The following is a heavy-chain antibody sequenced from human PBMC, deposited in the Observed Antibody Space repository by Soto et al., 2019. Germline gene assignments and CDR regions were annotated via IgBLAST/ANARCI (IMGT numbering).Heavy chain of an antibody. V-gene: IGHV3-23*01. CDR3: AKQIPAAGSVY. D-gene: IGHD6-13*01. CDR1: GFTFSSYA. Sequence: GGSLRLSCAASGFTFSSYAMNWVRQAPGKGLEWVSAISPGGGSPYYTDSVKGRFTISRDNSKNTLYLQMNSLRAEDTAVYYCAKQIPAAGSVYWGQGTLVTVSS. J-gene: IGHJ4*02. CDR2: ISPGGGSP.